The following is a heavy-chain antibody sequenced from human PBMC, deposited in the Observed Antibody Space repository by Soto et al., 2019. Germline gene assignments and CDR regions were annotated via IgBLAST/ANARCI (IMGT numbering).Heavy chain of an antibody. V-gene: IGHV3-53*01. CDR3: GRVYSSVAGIADDDGFDY. D-gene: IGHD6-19*01. Sequence: GGSLRLSCAASGFTVSSNYMSWVRQAPGKGLEWVSVIYSGGSTYYADSVKGRFTISRDNSKNTLYLQMNSLRAEDTAVYYCGRVYSSVAGIADDDGFDYWGQGTTVTVSS. CDR2: IYSGGST. CDR1: GFTVSSNY. J-gene: IGHJ4*01.